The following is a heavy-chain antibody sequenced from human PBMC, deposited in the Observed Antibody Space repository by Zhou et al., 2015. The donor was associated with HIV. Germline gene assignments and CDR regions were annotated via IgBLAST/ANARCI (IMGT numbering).Heavy chain of an antibody. V-gene: IGHV3-66*01. CDR1: GFTVSDNY. Sequence: EVQLVESGGGLVQPGRSLRLSCAASGFTVSDNYMSWVRQAPGKGLEWVSVIYSGGRTYYADSVKGRFTISRDNSKNTLYLQMNSLRDEDTAIYYCARDLRVFDVWGQGAMVTVSS. J-gene: IGHJ3*01. CDR3: ARDLRVFDV. CDR2: IYSGGRT.